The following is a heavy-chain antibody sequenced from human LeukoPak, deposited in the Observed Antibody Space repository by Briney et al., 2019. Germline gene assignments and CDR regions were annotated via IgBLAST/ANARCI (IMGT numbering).Heavy chain of an antibody. J-gene: IGHJ4*02. CDR1: GFSFGDYS. CDR2: ISSSSGYI. D-gene: IGHD3-22*01. V-gene: IGHV3-21*01. CDR3: ASLDYYYDSSGYYLDF. Sequence: GGSLRLSCAASGFSFGDYSMSWVRQAPGKGLERVSSISSSSGYIYYADSVKGRFTISRVNAKNSLYLQMNSLRAEDTALYYCASLDYYYDSSGYYLDFWGQGTLVTVSS.